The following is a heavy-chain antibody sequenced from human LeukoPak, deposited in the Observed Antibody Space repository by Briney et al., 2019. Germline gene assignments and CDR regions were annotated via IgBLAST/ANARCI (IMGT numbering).Heavy chain of an antibody. CDR2: IYYSGST. CDR1: GGSISSHY. J-gene: IGHJ6*03. CDR3: ASTPHYYYCMDV. D-gene: IGHD2-15*01. V-gene: IGHV4-59*11. Sequence: SETLSLTCTVSGGSISSHYWSWIRQPPGKGLEWIGYIYYSGSTNYNPSLKSRVTISVDTSKNQFSLKLSSVTAADTAVYYCASTPHYYYCMDVWGKGTTVTVSS.